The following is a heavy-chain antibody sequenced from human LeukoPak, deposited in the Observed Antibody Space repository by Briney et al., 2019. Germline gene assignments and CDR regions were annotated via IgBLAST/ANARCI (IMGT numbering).Heavy chain of an antibody. CDR2: VYYGGDT. V-gene: IGHV4-39*01. J-gene: IGHJ6*02. D-gene: IGHD6-19*01. Sequence: SETLSLTCTVSGGSITSNGVYWGWVRQPPGKGLEWVGCVYYGGDTYYNPSLKSRVTISVDTSKNQFSLSLSSVTAADTALYYCARLFSSGWPNFYGLDAWGQGTTVTVSS. CDR3: ARLFSSGWPNFYGLDA. CDR1: GGSITSNGVY.